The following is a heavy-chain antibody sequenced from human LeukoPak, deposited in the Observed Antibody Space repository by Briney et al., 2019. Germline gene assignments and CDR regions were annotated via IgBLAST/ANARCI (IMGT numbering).Heavy chain of an antibody. V-gene: IGHV3-30*18. CDR3: TKDLESSGSRGDAFDI. Sequence: GGSLRLSCAASGFTFSSYGMHWVRQAPGKGLEWVAVISYDGSNKYYADSVKGRFTISRDNSKNTLYLQMNSLRAEDTAVYYCTKDLESSGSRGDAFDIWGQGTMVTVSS. J-gene: IGHJ3*02. D-gene: IGHD6-19*01. CDR2: ISYDGSNK. CDR1: GFTFSSYG.